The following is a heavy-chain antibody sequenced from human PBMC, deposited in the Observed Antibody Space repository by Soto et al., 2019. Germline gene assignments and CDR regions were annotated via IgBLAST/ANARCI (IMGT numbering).Heavy chain of an antibody. D-gene: IGHD6-13*01. Sequence: PVGSLRLSCTASGFTFSSYDMSWVRQAPGKGLEWVSTLDKSGGSAFYADSVNGRFTISRDNSRNTLYLQMHSLRAEDTAFYYCAKDRIGQLAKFDYWGQGTLVTVSS. CDR3: AKDRIGQLAKFDY. CDR1: GFTFSSYD. J-gene: IGHJ4*02. CDR2: LDKSGGSA. V-gene: IGHV3-23*05.